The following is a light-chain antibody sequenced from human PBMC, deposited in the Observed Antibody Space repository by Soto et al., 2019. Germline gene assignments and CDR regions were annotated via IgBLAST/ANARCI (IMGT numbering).Light chain of an antibody. J-gene: IGKJ3*01. CDR3: LQRSNWPPFT. CDR1: ESVSSSF. CDR2: DAS. Sequence: EVVLTQSPGTLSLSPGERATLSCRASESVSSSFLTWYQQKPGQAPRLLIYDASNRATGIPARFSGSGSGTDFTLTISSLEPEDFAVYYCLQRSNWPPFTFGPGTNVDIK. V-gene: IGKV3D-20*02.